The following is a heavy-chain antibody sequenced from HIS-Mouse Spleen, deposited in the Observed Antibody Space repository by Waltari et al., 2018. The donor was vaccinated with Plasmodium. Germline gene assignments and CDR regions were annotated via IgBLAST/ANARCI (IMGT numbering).Heavy chain of an antibody. J-gene: IGHJ2*01. CDR2: IKQDGSEK. V-gene: IGHV3-7*01. D-gene: IGHD6-13*01. CDR1: GFTFSSYW. CDR3: ASSWYWYFDL. Sequence: EVQLVESGGGLVQPGGSLRLPCPASGFTFSSYWMSWVRPAPGKGLEWVANIKQDGSEKYYVDSVKGRFTISRDNAKNSLYLQMNSLRAEDTAVYYCASSWYWYFDLWGRGTLVTVSS.